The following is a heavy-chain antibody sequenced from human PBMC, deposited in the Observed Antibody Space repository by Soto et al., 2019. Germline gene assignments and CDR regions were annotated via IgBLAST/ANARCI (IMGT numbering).Heavy chain of an antibody. D-gene: IGHD6-25*01. CDR1: VGSITSGGYS. J-gene: IGHJ4*01. CDR2: VFHSGFT. V-gene: IGHV4-30-2*01. CDR3: ARQDRSGWAYFFDS. Sequence: SETLSLTCTVSVGSITSGGYSWTWIRQPPGKGLEWIGYVFHSGFTYCNPSLHSRVTLSIDTSKNQFTPNLNSVTAADTAVYYRARQDRSGWAYFFDSWGHGTLVTVSS.